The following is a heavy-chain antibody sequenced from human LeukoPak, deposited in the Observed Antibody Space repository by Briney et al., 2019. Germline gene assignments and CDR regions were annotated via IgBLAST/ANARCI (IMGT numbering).Heavy chain of an antibody. CDR2: ISSSGSTI. Sequence: PGGSLRLSCAASGFTFSSYEMNWVRQAPGKGLEWVSYISSSGSTIYYADSVKGRFTISRDNAKNSLYLQMNSLRAEDTAVYYCARVGQVWFGEFSLDYWGQGTLVTVSS. J-gene: IGHJ4*02. CDR3: ARVGQVWFGEFSLDY. CDR1: GFTFSSYE. D-gene: IGHD3-10*01. V-gene: IGHV3-48*03.